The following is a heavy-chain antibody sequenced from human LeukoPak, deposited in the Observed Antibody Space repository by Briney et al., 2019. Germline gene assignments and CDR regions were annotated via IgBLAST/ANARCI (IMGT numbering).Heavy chain of an antibody. V-gene: IGHV1-2*02. CDR3: ARDLISYYYDSSGDPFFDY. J-gene: IGHJ4*02. CDR2: INPNSGGT. Sequence: ASVKVSCKASGYTFTGYYIHWVRQAPGQGLEWMGWINPNSGGTNYAQKFQGRVTMTRDTSISTAYMELSRLRSDDTAVYYCARDLISYYYDSSGDPFFDYWGQGTLVTVSS. CDR1: GYTFTGYY. D-gene: IGHD3-22*01.